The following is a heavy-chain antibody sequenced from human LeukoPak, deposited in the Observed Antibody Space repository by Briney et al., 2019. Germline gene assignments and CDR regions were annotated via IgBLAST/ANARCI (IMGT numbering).Heavy chain of an antibody. D-gene: IGHD5-24*01. CDR1: GGSFSGYY. J-gene: IGHJ4*02. CDR2: INHSGST. Sequence: SETLSLTCAVYGGSFSGYYWSWIRQPPGKGLEWIGEINHSGSTNYNPSLKSRVTISVDTSKNQFSLKLSSVTAADTAVYYCARPAGWLPRYYFEYWGQGTLVTVSS. CDR3: ARPAGWLPRYYFEY. V-gene: IGHV4-34*01.